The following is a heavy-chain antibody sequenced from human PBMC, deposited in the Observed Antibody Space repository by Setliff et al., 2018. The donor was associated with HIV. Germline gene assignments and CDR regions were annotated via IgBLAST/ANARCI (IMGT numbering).Heavy chain of an antibody. CDR3: AKGDLVVIPAAISKYYYYMDV. V-gene: IGHV1-18*01. D-gene: IGHD2-2*01. CDR2: ISAYNGNT. Sequence: ASVKVSCKASGYTFTSYGISWVRQAPGQGLEWMGWISAYNGNTFYAQKFQGRVAITSDTSTTTAYMELRSLRSDDTAMYYCAKGDLVVIPAAISKYYYYMDVWGKGTSVTVSS. J-gene: IGHJ6*03. CDR1: GYTFTSYG.